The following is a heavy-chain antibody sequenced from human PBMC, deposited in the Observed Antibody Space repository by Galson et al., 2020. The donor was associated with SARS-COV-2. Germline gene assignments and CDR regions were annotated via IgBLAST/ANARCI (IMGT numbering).Heavy chain of an antibody. CDR2: INHSGST. D-gene: IGHD3-22*01. CDR3: ARFVVYYDSSGYGPYGMDV. J-gene: IGHJ6*02. Sequence: SQTLSLTCAVYGGSFSGYYWSWIRQTPGKGLEWIGEINHSGSTNYNTSLKSRVTISLDTSQNKFSLKLGSVTAADTAVYYCARFVVYYDSSGYGPYGMDVWCQGTTVAVSS. V-gene: IGHV4-34*01. CDR1: GGSFSGYY.